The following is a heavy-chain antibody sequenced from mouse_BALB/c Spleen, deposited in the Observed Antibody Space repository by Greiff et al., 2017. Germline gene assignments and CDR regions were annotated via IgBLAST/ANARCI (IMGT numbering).Heavy chain of an antibody. V-gene: IGHV5-6*02. CDR3: ARGISTGMAMDD. J-gene: IGHJ4*01. CDR1: GFTFSSYG. D-gene: IGHD4-1*02. Sequence: EVKLEESGGDLVKPGGSLKLSCAASGFTFSSYGMSWVRQTPDKRLEWVATISSGGSYTYYPDSVKGRFSISRDNAKNTLYLQMSSLKSEDTAMYYCARGISTGMAMDDWGQGTSVTVSS. CDR2: ISSGGSYT.